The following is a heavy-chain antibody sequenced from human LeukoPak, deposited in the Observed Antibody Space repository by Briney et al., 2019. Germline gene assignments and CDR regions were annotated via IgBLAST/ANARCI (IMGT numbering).Heavy chain of an antibody. J-gene: IGHJ3*02. CDR1: GGSISSYY. V-gene: IGHV4-59*01. CDR3: ARDRQGAFDI. CDR2: IYYSGST. Sequence: SETLSLTCTVSGGSISSYYWSWIRQPPGKGRECMGYIYYSGSTNYNPSLKSRVTISVDTSKNQFSLKLSSVTAADTAVYYCARDRQGAFDIWGQGTMVTVSS.